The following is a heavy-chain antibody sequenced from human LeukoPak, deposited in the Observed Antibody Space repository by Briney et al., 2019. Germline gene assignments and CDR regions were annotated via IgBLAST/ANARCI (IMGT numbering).Heavy chain of an antibody. V-gene: IGHV3-30*02. D-gene: IGHD4-17*01. CDR3: AKGWTTVTTWGLDY. CDR2: IRYDGSNK. J-gene: IGHJ4*02. Sequence: GGSLRLSCAASGFTFSSYGMHWVRQAPGKGLEWVAFIRYDGSNKYYADSVKGRFTISRDNSKNTLYLQMNSLRAEDTAVYYCAKGWTTVTTWGLDYWGQGTLVTVSS. CDR1: GFTFSSYG.